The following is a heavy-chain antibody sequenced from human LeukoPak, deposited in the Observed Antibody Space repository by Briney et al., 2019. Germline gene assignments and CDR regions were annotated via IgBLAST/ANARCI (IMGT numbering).Heavy chain of an antibody. CDR1: GFTFTSFG. Sequence: GASVKVSCKASGFTFTSFGFSWVRQAPGRGFEWVGWISGYNGDTSHDQKFQGRVTISTDTSTNTAYMDLRSLTSDDTAVYYCARRSGYDRRAGTLDIWGQGTMVTVSS. J-gene: IGHJ3*02. V-gene: IGHV1-18*01. D-gene: IGHD5-12*01. CDR2: ISGYNGDT. CDR3: ARRSGYDRRAGTLDI.